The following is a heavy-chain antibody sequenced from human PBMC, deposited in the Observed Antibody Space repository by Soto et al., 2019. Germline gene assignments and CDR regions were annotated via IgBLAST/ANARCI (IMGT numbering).Heavy chain of an antibody. CDR1: GLSVTANY. CDR3: ARRDDSETFDI. CDR2: IYRGGDT. D-gene: IGHD5-18*01. Sequence: EVHLVESGGGLIQPGGSLRLICAASGLSVTANYMTWVRQAPGKGLEWLSIIYRGGDTYYADSLKGRAIISRDGSRNMVFLQMNSLTAEDAGVYYCARRDDSETFDIWGRGTVVNVSS. J-gene: IGHJ3*02. V-gene: IGHV3-53*01.